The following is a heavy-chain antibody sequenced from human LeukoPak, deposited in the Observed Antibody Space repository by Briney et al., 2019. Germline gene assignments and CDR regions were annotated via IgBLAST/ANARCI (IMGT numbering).Heavy chain of an antibody. V-gene: IGHV1-2*02. J-gene: IGHJ4*02. CDR2: INPNSGGT. CDR1: GYTFTGYY. CDR3: ARPAGGDNYFDY. Sequence: GASLSVSSTASGYTFTGYYMHWVRQAPGQGLEWMGWINPNSGGTNYAQKFQGRVTITRDTSISTAYMELSRLRSDDTAVYYCARPAGGDNYFDYWGQGTLVTVSS. D-gene: IGHD2-2*01.